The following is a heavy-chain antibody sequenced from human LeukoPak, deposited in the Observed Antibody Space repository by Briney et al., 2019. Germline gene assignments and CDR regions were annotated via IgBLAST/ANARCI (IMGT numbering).Heavy chain of an antibody. Sequence: PSETLSLTCTVSGGSIRSYYWSWIRQPPGKGLEWIGYIYYSWSTNYNPSLNSRVSISVDTSKNQFSLKLSSVTAADKAVYYCARTGSTVTMLYPFDHWGQGTLVTVSS. CDR2: IYYSWST. J-gene: IGHJ4*02. CDR3: ARTGSTVTMLYPFDH. CDR1: GGSIRSYY. V-gene: IGHV4-59*01. D-gene: IGHD4-17*01.